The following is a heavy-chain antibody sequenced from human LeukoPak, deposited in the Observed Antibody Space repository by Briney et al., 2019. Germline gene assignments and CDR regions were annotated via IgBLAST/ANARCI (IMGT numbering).Heavy chain of an antibody. Sequence: GGSLRLSCAASGFTFSSYAMSWVRQAPGKGLEWVSAISGSGGSTYYADSVKGRFTISRDNSKNTLFLQMNSLRADDTAVYYCAKVRGSWYFDYWGQGTLVTVSS. D-gene: IGHD6-13*01. CDR1: GFTFSSYA. CDR2: ISGSGGST. CDR3: AKVRGSWYFDY. J-gene: IGHJ4*02. V-gene: IGHV3-23*01.